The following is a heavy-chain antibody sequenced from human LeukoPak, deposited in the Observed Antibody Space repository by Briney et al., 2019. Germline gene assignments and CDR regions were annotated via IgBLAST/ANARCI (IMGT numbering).Heavy chain of an antibody. CDR2: ISGDGSTT. J-gene: IGHJ4*02. CDR3: AKDRKWPPGYFDY. V-gene: IGHV3-74*01. D-gene: IGHD5-12*01. Sequence: GGSLRLSCAAIGFTSNYWMHWVRQAPGKGLVWVSRISGDGSTTFYADSVKGRFTISRDNSKNTLYLQMNSLRAEDTAVYYCAKDRKWPPGYFDYWGQGTLVTVSS. CDR1: GFTSNYW.